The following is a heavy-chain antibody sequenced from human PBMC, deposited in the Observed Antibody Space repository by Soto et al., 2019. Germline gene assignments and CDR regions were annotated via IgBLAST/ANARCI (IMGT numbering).Heavy chain of an antibody. CDR1: GGSFGTYY. CDR2: IHYSGST. CDR3: AREVWGPLYYFDL. V-gene: IGHV4-59*01. J-gene: IGHJ4*02. D-gene: IGHD7-27*01. Sequence: SETLSLTCTVSGGSFGTYYWDWIRQPPGKGLEWIGNIHYSGSTTYNPSLESRVTISLDKSKNQVSLRLTSVNAADTAVYFCAREVWGPLYYFDLWGPGTLVTVSS.